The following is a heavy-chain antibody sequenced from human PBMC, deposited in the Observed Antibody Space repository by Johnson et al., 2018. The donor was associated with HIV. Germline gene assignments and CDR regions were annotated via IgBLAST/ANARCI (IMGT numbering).Heavy chain of an antibody. CDR2: IKQDGSEK. D-gene: IGHD1-26*01. CDR1: GFTFSDYY. V-gene: IGHV3-7*03. Sequence: VQLVESGGGLVKPGGSLRLSCAASGFTFSDYYMSWIRQAPGKGLEWVANIKQDGSEKYYVDSVKGRLTISRDNAKNSLSLQMNSLRAEDTAMYYCAKGGVWEIPLGFGAVDFWGQGTMVSASS. J-gene: IGHJ3*01. CDR3: AKGGVWEIPLGFGAVDF.